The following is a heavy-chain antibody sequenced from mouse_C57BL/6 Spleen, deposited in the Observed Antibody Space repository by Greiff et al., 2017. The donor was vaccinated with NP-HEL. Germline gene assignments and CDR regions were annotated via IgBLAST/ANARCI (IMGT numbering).Heavy chain of an antibody. Sequence: QVQLQQPGAELVMPGASVKLSCKASGYTFTSYWMHWVKQRPGQGLEWIGEIDPSDSYTNYNQKFKGKSTLTVDKSSSTAYMQLSSLTSADSAVYYCASRVLGYFDVWGTGTTVTVSS. CDR3: ASRVLGYFDV. CDR1: GYTFTSYW. V-gene: IGHV1-69*01. J-gene: IGHJ1*03. CDR2: IDPSDSYT.